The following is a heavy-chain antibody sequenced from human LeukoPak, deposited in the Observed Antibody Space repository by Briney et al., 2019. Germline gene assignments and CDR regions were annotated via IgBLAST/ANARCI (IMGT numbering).Heavy chain of an antibody. CDR3: ALMVVVPAASSDWFDP. CDR2: INPNSGGT. CDR1: GYTFTGYY. J-gene: IGHJ5*02. V-gene: IGHV1-2*06. D-gene: IGHD2-2*01. Sequence: ASVKVSCKASGYTFTGYYMHWVRQAPGQGLEWMGRINPNSGGTNYAQKFQDRVTMTRDTSISTAYMELSRLRSDDTAVYYCALMVVVPAASSDWFDPWGQGTLVTVSS.